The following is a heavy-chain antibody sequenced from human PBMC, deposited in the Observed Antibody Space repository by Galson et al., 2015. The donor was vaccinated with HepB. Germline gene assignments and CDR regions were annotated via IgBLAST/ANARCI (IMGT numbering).Heavy chain of an antibody. CDR2: ISYDGSNK. D-gene: IGHD6-19*01. J-gene: IGHJ4*02. CDR1: GFTFSSYG. Sequence: SLRLSCAASGFTFSSYGMHWVRQAPGKGLEWVAVISYDGSNKYYADSVKGRFTISRDNSKNTLYLQMNSLRAEDTAVYHCAKDLGIAVAVTRIDYWGQGTLVTVSS. V-gene: IGHV3-30*18. CDR3: AKDLGIAVAVTRIDY.